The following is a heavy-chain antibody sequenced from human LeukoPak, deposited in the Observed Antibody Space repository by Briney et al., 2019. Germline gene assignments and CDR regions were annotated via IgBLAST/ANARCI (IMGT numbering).Heavy chain of an antibody. V-gene: IGHV3-21*05. CDR2: ISSSSSYT. CDR1: GFTFRTYG. J-gene: IGHJ4*02. CDR3: ARDRGGRLFDY. Sequence: GGSLRLSCAASGFTFRTYGMHWVRQAPGKGLEWVSYISSSSSYTNYADSVKGRFTISRDNAKNSLYLQMNSLRAEDTAVYYCARDRGGRLFDYWGQGTLVTVSS.